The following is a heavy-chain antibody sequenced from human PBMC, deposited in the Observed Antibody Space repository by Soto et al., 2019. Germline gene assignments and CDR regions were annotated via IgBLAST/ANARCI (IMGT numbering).Heavy chain of an antibody. CDR2: ISSGGGYI. CDR1: GFTFSYYS. V-gene: IGHV3-21*01. J-gene: IGHJ4*02. Sequence: EVQLVESGGGLVKPGGSLRLSCAASGFTFSYYSMNWVRQAPGKGLEWVSSISSGGGYIYYVDSVKGQFTISRDNAKNSLYLQMNSLRADDTAVYYCARGPRGGYYVFDCWGQGTLVTVSS. CDR3: ARGPRGGYYVFDC. D-gene: IGHD3-22*01.